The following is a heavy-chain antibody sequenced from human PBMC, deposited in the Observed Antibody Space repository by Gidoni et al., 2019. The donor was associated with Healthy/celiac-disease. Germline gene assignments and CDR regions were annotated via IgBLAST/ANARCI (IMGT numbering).Heavy chain of an antibody. CDR2: IYYSGST. CDR3: AREGYGDRYFEL. V-gene: IGHV4-59*01. J-gene: IGHJ2*01. D-gene: IGHD4-17*01. Sequence: QVQLQESGPGLVTPSETLSLTCTVSGGSISSSYWSWIRQPPGKGLEWIGYIYYSGSTKYNPSLKSRVTISVDTSKNQFSLKLSSVTAADTAVYDCAREGYGDRYFELWGRGTLVTVSS. CDR1: GGSISSSY.